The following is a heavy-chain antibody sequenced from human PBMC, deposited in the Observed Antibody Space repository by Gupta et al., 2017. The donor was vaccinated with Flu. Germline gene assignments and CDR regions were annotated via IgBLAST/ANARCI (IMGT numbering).Heavy chain of an antibody. V-gene: IGHV3-15*01. D-gene: IGHD2/OR15-2a*01. Sequence: EVQLVESGGGLVKPGGSLRLSCAASGFIFPNAWMTWVCPAPGKGLEWVGRIRSKFDGGSTDYAASVKGRFTISRDDSANTLYLQVNSLKTEDTAVYYCATENTFYDSAPYFDYWGQGTLVTVS. CDR3: ATENTFYDSAPYFDY. CDR2: IRSKFDGGST. J-gene: IGHJ4*02. CDR1: GFIFPNAW.